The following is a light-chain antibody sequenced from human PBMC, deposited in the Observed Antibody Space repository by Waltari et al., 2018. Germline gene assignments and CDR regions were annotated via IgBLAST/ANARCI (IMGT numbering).Light chain of an antibody. J-gene: IGKJ4*01. CDR3: MQSLQTPLT. V-gene: IGKV2-28*01. CDR2: WGS. Sequence: DIVMTQSPLSLPVTPGEPASISCKSSQSLRHTNGINYLDWYLQKPGQSPQLLIYWGSDRASGVPDRFTGSGSGTDFTLKISRVEAEDAGVYYCMQSLQTPLTFGGGTKVEIK. CDR1: QSLRHTNGINY.